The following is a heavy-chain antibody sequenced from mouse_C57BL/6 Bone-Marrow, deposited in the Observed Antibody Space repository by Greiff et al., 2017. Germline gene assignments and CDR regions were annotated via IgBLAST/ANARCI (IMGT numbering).Heavy chain of an antibody. CDR3: ASRRCMVKDAMDY. Sequence: QVQLQQPGAELVKPGASVKVSCKASGYTFTSYWMHWVKQRPGQGLEWIGRIHPSDSDTNYNQKFKGKATLTVDKSSSTAYMQLSSLTSEDSAVYYCASRRCMVKDAMDYWGQGTSVTVSS. CDR2: IHPSDSDT. J-gene: IGHJ4*01. CDR1: GYTFTSYW. V-gene: IGHV1-74*01. D-gene: IGHD2-2*01.